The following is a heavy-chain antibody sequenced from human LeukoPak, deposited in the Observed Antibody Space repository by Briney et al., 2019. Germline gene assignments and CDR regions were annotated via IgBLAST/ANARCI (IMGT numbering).Heavy chain of an antibody. CDR3: ARSASPGPNFPGVRFRDEENYYYYMDV. CDR2: IVPIFGTA. Sequence: SVKVSCKASGGTFSSYAVSWVRQAPGQGLEWMGGIVPIFGTANYAQKFQGRVTITADESTSTAYMELSSLRSEDTAVYYCARSASPGPNFPGVRFRDEENYYYYMDVWGKGTTVTVS. CDR1: GGTFSSYA. D-gene: IGHD3-10*01. V-gene: IGHV1-69*13. J-gene: IGHJ6*03.